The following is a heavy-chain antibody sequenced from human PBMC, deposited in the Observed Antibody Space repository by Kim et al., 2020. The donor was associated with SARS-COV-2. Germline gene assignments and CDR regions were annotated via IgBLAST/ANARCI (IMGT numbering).Heavy chain of an antibody. CDR2: ISNDGSNK. CDR3: VRGGYDVLALGEP. J-gene: IGHJ5*02. Sequence: GGSLRLSCVASGFTFSSYGMHWVRQTPGKGLEWVAVISNDGSNKFYADSVKGRFTISADNSKNTLYLQMNSLRPEDTAVYYCVRGGYDVLALGEPWGQGTLVIVSS. CDR1: GFTFSSYG. D-gene: IGHD3-9*01. V-gene: IGHV3-30*03.